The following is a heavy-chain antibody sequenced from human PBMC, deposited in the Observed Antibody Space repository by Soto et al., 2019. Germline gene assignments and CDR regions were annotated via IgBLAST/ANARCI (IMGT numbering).Heavy chain of an antibody. V-gene: IGHV4-61*01. D-gene: IGHD2-21*01. CDR3: TTYCDNSGSHHLDYFQY. J-gene: IGHJ4*02. CDR1: GGSVSNGMYY. Sequence: SETLSLTCTVSGGSVSNGMYYCSWIRQPPGKGLEWIGNVYFTGTTIYTPSLRSRVTMSVDTYMDQFFLKLTSVTAADTAGYFCTTYCDNSGSHHLDYFQYWGLGALVTVSS. CDR2: VYFTGTT.